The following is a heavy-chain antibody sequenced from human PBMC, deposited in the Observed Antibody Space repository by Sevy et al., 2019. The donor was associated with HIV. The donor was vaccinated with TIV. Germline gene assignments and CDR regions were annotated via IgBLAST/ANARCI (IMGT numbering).Heavy chain of an antibody. CDR3: VRERARSITFDI. Sequence: GRSLRLSCEASGFTFNNFPIHWVRQAPGKGLEWVAVVSFDGGSKYYADSVRGRFTVSRDNSKNTVYLQLNSLRAEDTAVYYCVRERARSITFDIWGQGTLVTVSS. D-gene: IGHD3-16*01. V-gene: IGHV3-30-3*01. J-gene: IGHJ3*02. CDR1: GFTFNNFP. CDR2: VSFDGGSK.